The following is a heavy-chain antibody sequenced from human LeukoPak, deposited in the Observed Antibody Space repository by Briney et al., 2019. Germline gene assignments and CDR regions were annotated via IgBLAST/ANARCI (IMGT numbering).Heavy chain of an antibody. J-gene: IGHJ4*02. V-gene: IGHV3-7*01. CDR1: GFTYSSYW. CDR3: ARGYSYGRKDY. Sequence: GGSLRLSCAASGFTYSSYWMSRVRQAPGKGLEWVANIKQDGSEKYYVDSVKGRFTISRDNAKNSLYLQMNSLRAEDTAVYYCARGYSYGRKDYWGQGTLVTVSS. CDR2: IKQDGSEK. D-gene: IGHD5-18*01.